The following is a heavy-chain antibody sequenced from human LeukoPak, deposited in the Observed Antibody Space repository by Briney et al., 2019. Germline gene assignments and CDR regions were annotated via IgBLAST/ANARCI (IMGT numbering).Heavy chain of an antibody. D-gene: IGHD6-13*01. CDR3: AKGPKQLLVGSRGKYFDY. V-gene: IGHV3-21*04. CDR1: GFTFSSYE. Sequence: GSLRLSCAASGFTFSSYEMNWVRQAPGKGLEWVSSISSSSIYIFYADSVKGRFTISRDNAKNSLYLQMNSLRAEDTAVYYCAKGPKQLLVGSRGKYFDYWGQGTLVTVSS. J-gene: IGHJ4*02. CDR2: ISSSSIYI.